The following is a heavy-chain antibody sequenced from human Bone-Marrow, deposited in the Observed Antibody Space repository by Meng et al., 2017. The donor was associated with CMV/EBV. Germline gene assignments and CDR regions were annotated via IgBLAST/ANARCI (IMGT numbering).Heavy chain of an antibody. Sequence: GESLKISCAASGFTFDDYAMHWVRQAPGKGLEWVSLISWDGGSTYYADSVKGRFTISRDNSKNSLYLQMNSLRAEDTALYYCAKDGYCSSTSCYTWPLDYYYYGMDVWGQGTTVTVSS. CDR2: ISWDGGST. CDR3: AKDGYCSSTSCYTWPLDYYYYGMDV. J-gene: IGHJ6*02. CDR1: GFTFDDYA. D-gene: IGHD2-2*02. V-gene: IGHV3-43D*03.